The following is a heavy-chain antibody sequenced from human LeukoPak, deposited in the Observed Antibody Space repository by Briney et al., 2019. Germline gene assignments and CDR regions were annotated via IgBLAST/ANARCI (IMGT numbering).Heavy chain of an antibody. D-gene: IGHD6-13*01. CDR1: GGSFSGYY. V-gene: IGHV4-34*01. Sequence: PSETLSLTCAVYGGSFSGYYWSWIRQPPGKGLEWIGEINHSGSTNYNPSLKSRVTISVDTSKNQFSLKLSSVAAADTAVCYCARGDSTAASADAFDIWGQGTMVTVSS. CDR2: INHSGST. J-gene: IGHJ3*02. CDR3: ARGDSTAASADAFDI.